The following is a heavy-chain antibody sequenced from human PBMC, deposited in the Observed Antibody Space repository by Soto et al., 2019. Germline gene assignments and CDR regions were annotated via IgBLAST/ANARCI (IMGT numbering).Heavy chain of an antibody. CDR3: ASVSRAGVVIVRATWFEP. Sequence: SETLSLTCTASGGSISSYYWSWIRQPAGKGLEWIGRIYTSGSTNYNPSLQSRVTMSVYTSKNQFSLKLSSVTAADTAVYYCASVSRAGVVIVRATWFEPLGHGAMVTVSS. CDR2: IYTSGST. CDR1: GGSISSYY. V-gene: IGHV4-4*07. J-gene: IGHJ5*02. D-gene: IGHD3-3*01.